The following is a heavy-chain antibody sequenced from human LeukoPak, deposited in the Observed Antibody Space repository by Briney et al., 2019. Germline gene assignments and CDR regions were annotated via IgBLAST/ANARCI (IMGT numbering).Heavy chain of an antibody. Sequence: PGGSLRLSCAASGFTFSGYAIHWVRQAPGKGLGWVAVISSDGRDKHHADSVKGRFTISRDNSKNTLYLQTNSLRAEDTAVYYCARDLRRFAAYYFDYWGQGTLVTVSS. D-gene: IGHD5/OR15-5a*01. CDR2: ISSDGRDK. V-gene: IGHV3-30*03. J-gene: IGHJ4*02. CDR1: GFTFSGYA. CDR3: ARDLRRFAAYYFDY.